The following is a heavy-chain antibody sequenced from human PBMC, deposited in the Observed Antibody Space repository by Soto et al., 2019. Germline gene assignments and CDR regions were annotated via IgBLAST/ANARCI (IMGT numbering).Heavy chain of an antibody. Sequence: TSETMCVTCTVSGGSISSSRFYWGWKRQPPGKRLECIGSIYYSGSTYYSPSLKSRVTISVDTSKNQFSLKLSSVTAADTAVYYCARRGLVGATTFDYWGHGTLVTVSS. CDR3: ARRGLVGATTFDY. CDR1: GGSISSSRFY. D-gene: IGHD1-26*01. CDR2: IYYSGST. V-gene: IGHV4-39*01. J-gene: IGHJ4*01.